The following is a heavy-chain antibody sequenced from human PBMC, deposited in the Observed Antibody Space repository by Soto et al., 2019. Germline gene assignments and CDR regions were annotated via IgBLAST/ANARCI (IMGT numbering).Heavy chain of an antibody. CDR3: FGGQYYFDF. CDR1: GFPLTTYG. Sequence: QVQLVESGGGVVQPGRSLRLSCAASGFPLTTYGMHWVREGPGKGLEWVAVISYDGSNRYYADSVKGRFTISRDNSKNTLYLQMNDLRPEDTALYYCFGGQYYFDFWGQGTLVTVSS. CDR2: ISYDGSNR. J-gene: IGHJ4*02. V-gene: IGHV3-30*03. D-gene: IGHD2-15*01.